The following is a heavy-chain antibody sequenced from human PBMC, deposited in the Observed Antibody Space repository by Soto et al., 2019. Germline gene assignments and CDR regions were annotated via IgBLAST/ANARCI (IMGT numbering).Heavy chain of an antibody. CDR3: AHSSRPGRDGYNKYFDY. CDR1: GFSLSTSGVG. J-gene: IGHJ4*02. CDR2: IYWNDDK. V-gene: IGHV2-5*01. D-gene: IGHD5-12*01. Sequence: SGPTLVNPTQTLTLTCTFSGFSLSTSGVGVGWIRQPPGKALEWLALIYWNDDKRYSPSLKSRLTITKDTSKNQVVLTMTNMDPVDTATYYCAHSSRPGRDGYNKYFDYWGQGTLVTVSS.